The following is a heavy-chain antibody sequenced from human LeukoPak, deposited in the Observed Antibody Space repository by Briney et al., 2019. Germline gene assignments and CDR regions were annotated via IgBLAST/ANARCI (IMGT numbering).Heavy chain of an antibody. Sequence: GGSLRLSCAASGFTFSSYAMSWVRQAPGKGLEWVANIKQDGSEKYYVDSVKGRFTISRDNAKNSLYLQMNSLRAEDTAVYYCARDPENMDPYSSGWYVGQGDAFDIWGQGTMVTVSS. CDR1: GFTFSSYA. CDR2: IKQDGSEK. J-gene: IGHJ3*02. V-gene: IGHV3-7*01. D-gene: IGHD6-19*01. CDR3: ARDPENMDPYSSGWYVGQGDAFDI.